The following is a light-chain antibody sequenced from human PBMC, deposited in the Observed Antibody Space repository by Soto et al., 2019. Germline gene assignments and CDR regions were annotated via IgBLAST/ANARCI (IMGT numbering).Light chain of an antibody. J-gene: IGLJ2*01. Sequence: QSALTQPASVSGSPGLSITISCTGTSSDIGGYNYISWYQQHPGKAPKFIIYDVRNRPSGVSNRFSGSRSGNTASLTISGLRAEDEADYYCSSYTSSSTVIFGGGTKLTVL. CDR3: SSYTSSSTVI. CDR1: SSDIGGYNY. V-gene: IGLV2-14*03. CDR2: DVR.